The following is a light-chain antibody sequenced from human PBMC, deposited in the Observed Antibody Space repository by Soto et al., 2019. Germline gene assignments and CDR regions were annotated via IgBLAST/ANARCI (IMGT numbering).Light chain of an antibody. J-gene: IGLJ2*01. Sequence: QSVLTQPPSASGTPGQRVTISCSGSNSNIGGKNVIWYQHLPGTAPHLLIYCNHHLPSGVPDRFSASTSGTSAALAISGLQYADEDDYYCSTWDDSINGVVFGAGTKVTVL. CDR3: STWDDSINGVV. CDR1: NSNIGGKN. V-gene: IGLV1-44*01. CDR2: CNH.